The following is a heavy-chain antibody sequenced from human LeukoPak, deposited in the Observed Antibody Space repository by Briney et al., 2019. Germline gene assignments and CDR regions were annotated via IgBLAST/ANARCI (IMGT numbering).Heavy chain of an antibody. D-gene: IGHD3-9*01. CDR1: GGTFSSYA. CDR2: IIPIFGTA. CDR3: ARVYDILTGYHNHDAFDI. Sequence: ASVKVSCKASGGTFSSYAISWVRQAPGQGLEWMGGIIPIFGTANYAQKFQGRVTITADESTSTAYMELSSLRSEDTAVYYCARVYDILTGYHNHDAFDIWGQGTMVTVSS. J-gene: IGHJ3*02. V-gene: IGHV1-69*13.